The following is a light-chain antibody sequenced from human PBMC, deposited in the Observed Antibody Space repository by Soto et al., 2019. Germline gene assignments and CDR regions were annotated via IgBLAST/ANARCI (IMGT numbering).Light chain of an antibody. CDR2: VGTGGIVG. V-gene: IGLV9-49*01. CDR3: GADHGSGSNR. CDR1: SGYSNYK. J-gene: IGLJ2*01. Sequence: QPVLTQPPSASASLGASVTLTCTLSSGYSNYKVDWYQQRPGKGPRFVMRVGTGGIVGSKGDGIPDRFSVLGSGLNRYLTIKNIQEEDESDYHCGADHGSGSNRFGGGTKLTVL.